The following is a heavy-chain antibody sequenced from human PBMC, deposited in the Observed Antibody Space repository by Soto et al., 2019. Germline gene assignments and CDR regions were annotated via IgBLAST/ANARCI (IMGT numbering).Heavy chain of an antibody. Sequence: EVQLVESGGGLVKPGGSLRLSCAASGFTFSSYSMHWVRQAPGKGLEWVSSISSSSSYIYYGDSVKGRFTISRDNAKNSLYRQMTGLRAEDTAVYYCARGLPDGSGQYCDYWGQGTLVTVSS. CDR2: ISSSSSYI. CDR1: GFTFSSYS. D-gene: IGHD3-10*01. J-gene: IGHJ4*02. V-gene: IGHV3-21*01. CDR3: ARGLPDGSGQYCDY.